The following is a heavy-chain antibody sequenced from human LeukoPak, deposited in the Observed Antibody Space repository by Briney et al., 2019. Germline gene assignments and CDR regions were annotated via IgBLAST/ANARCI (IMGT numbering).Heavy chain of an antibody. Sequence: GGSLRLSCAASGFTFDDYAMHWVRQAPGKGLEWVSGISWNSDSIGYADSVKGRFTISRDNAKNSLYLQMNSLRAEDTALYYCAKDIAGSGSFDYWGQGTLVTVSS. V-gene: IGHV3-9*01. D-gene: IGHD6-19*01. J-gene: IGHJ4*02. CDR2: ISWNSDSI. CDR3: AKDIAGSGSFDY. CDR1: GFTFDDYA.